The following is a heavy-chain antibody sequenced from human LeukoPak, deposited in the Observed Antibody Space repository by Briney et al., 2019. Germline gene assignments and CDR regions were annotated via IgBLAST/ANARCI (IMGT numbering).Heavy chain of an antibody. V-gene: IGHV3-30-3*01. CDR1: GFTFSSYA. D-gene: IGHD4-17*01. CDR2: ISYDGSNK. Sequence: PGRSLRLSCAASGFTFSSYAMHWVRQAPGKGLEWVAVISYDGSNKYYADSVKGRFPISRDNSKNTLYLQMNSLRAEDTAVYYCARVTYGDYYPFDYWGQGTLVTVSS. J-gene: IGHJ4*02. CDR3: ARVTYGDYYPFDY.